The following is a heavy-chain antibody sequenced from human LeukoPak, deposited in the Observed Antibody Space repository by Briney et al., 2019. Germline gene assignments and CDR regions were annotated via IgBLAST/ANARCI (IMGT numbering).Heavy chain of an antibody. J-gene: IGHJ6*03. CDR2: IYTSGST. Sequence: SETLSLTCTVSGGSISSYYWSWIRQPAGKGLEWIGRIYTSGSTNYNPSLKSRVTMSVDTSKNQFSLKLSSVTAADTAVYYCARRPPPRYPAYYYYYMGVWGKGTTVTISS. CDR1: GGSISSYY. D-gene: IGHD1-1*01. V-gene: IGHV4-4*07. CDR3: ARRPPPRYPAYYYYYMGV.